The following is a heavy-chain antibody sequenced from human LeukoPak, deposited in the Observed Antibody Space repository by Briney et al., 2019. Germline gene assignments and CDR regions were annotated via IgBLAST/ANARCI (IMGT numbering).Heavy chain of an antibody. D-gene: IGHD4-17*01. J-gene: IGHJ4*02. CDR3: ARAHPDYGDYEGLDY. V-gene: IGHV1-18*01. Sequence: GASVKVSCKASGYTFTSYGISWVRQAPGQGLEWMGWISAYNGNTNYAQKLQGRVTMTTDTSTSTAYMELRSLRSDDTAVYYCARAHPDYGDYEGLDYWGQGTLVTVSS. CDR1: GYTFTSYG. CDR2: ISAYNGNT.